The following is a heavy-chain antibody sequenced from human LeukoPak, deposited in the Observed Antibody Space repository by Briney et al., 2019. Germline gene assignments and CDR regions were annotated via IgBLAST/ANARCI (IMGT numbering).Heavy chain of an antibody. Sequence: ASVKVSCKASGYTFTSYGISWVRQAPGQGLEWMGWISAYNGNTNYAQKFQERVTITRDMSTSTAYMELSSLRSEDTAVYYCAADLINSSSWYGAFDIWGQGTMVTVSS. CDR1: GYTFTSYG. D-gene: IGHD6-13*01. J-gene: IGHJ3*02. CDR3: AADLINSSSWYGAFDI. V-gene: IGHV1-18*01. CDR2: ISAYNGNT.